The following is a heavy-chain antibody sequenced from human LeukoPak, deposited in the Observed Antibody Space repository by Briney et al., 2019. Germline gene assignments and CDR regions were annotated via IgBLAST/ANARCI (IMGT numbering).Heavy chain of an antibody. D-gene: IGHD6-6*01. J-gene: IGHJ4*02. CDR1: GFTFSGSA. CDR2: IRSKANSYAT. CDR3: TRQGSSSDY. V-gene: IGHV3-73*01. Sequence: GGSLRLSCAASGFTFSGSAMHWVRQASGKGLEWVGRIRSKANSYATAYAASVKGRFTISRDDSKDTAYLQMNSLKTEDTSVYYCTRQGSSSDYWGQGTLVTVSS.